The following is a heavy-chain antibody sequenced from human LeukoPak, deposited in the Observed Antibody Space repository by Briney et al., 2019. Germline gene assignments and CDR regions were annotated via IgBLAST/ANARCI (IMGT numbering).Heavy chain of an antibody. Sequence: SETLSLTCAVYGGSFSGYYWSWIRQPPGKGLEWIGYIYYSGSTNYNPSLKSRVTISVDTSKDQFSLKLSSVTAADTAVYYCARHVRATVAVDYWGQGTLVTVSS. J-gene: IGHJ4*02. V-gene: IGHV4-59*08. CDR3: ARHVRATVAVDY. CDR2: IYYSGST. D-gene: IGHD4-17*01. CDR1: GGSFSGYY.